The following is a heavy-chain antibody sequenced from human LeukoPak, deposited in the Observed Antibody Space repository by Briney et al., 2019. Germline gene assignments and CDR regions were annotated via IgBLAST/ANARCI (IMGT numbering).Heavy chain of an antibody. CDR1: GFTFSSYA. Sequence: GGSLRLSCAASGFTFSSYAMSWVRQAPGKGLEWVSAISGSGGSTYYADSVKGRFTISGDNFKNTLYLQMNSLRAEDTAVYYCARGLCGGDCYDYWGQGTLVTVSS. CDR2: ISGSGGST. D-gene: IGHD2-21*01. CDR3: ARGLCGGDCYDY. V-gene: IGHV3-23*01. J-gene: IGHJ4*02.